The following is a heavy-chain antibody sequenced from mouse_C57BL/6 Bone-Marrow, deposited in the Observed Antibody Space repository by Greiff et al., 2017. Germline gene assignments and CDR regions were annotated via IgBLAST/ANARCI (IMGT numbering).Heavy chain of an antibody. CDR1: GFTFSSYA. J-gene: IGHJ2*01. CDR3: ARGSYDYDEGFDY. D-gene: IGHD2-4*01. Sequence: EVQLVESGGGLVKPGGSLKLSCAASGFTFSSYAMSWVRQTPEKRLEWVATISDGGSYTYYPDNVQGRFTISRDNAKNNLYLQMSHLKSEDTAMYYCARGSYDYDEGFDYWGQGTTLTVSS. V-gene: IGHV5-4*01. CDR2: ISDGGSYT.